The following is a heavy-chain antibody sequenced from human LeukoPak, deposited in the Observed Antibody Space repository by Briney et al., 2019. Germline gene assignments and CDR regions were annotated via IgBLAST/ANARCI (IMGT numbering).Heavy chain of an antibody. V-gene: IGHV3-21*01. Sequence: GGSLRLSCAASGFTFSSFSMNWVRQAPGKGLEWVSSISVSSSSLYYADSVEGRFTISRDNAKNSLYLQMNSLRAEDTAVYYCARSFWWFGEFSPFDYWGQGTLVTVSS. CDR3: ARSFWWFGEFSPFDY. J-gene: IGHJ4*02. CDR2: ISVSSSSL. D-gene: IGHD3-10*01. CDR1: GFTFSSFS.